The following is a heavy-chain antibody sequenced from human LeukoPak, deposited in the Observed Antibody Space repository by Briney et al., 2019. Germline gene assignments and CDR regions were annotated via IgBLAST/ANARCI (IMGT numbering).Heavy chain of an antibody. D-gene: IGHD6-19*01. CDR3: ATRSGWYVNYWFDP. CDR2: INHSGST. CDR1: GGSISSYY. V-gene: IGHV4-34*01. J-gene: IGHJ5*02. Sequence: SETLSLTCTVSGGSISSYYWSRIRQPPGKGLEWIGEINHSGSTNYNPSLKSRVTISVDTSKNQFSLKLSSVTAADTAVYYCATRSGWYVNYWFDPWGQGTLVTVSS.